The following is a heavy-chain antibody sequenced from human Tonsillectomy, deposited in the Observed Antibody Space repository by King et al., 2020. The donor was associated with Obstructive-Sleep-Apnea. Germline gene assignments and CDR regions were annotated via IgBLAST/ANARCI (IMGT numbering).Heavy chain of an antibody. J-gene: IGHJ6*02. CDR2: IYWYGRRT. D-gene: IGHD1-14*01. V-gene: IGHV3-9*01. Sequence: VQLVESGGGLVQPGRSLRLSCAASGFNSNDYAMHWVRQAPGKGLEWVSGIYWYGRRTRYAGFVKGRFTISRDNAKSSLYLQMNNLKAEDTAVYYGGKDISPGGMDVWGQGTTVTVSS. CDR1: GFNSNDYA. CDR3: GKDISPGGMDV.